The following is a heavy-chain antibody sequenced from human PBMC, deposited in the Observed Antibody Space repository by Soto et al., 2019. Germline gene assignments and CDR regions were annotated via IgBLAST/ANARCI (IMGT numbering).Heavy chain of an antibody. CDR3: ARQGYCSTTACSTVDY. CDR2: IYPGDSHT. D-gene: IGHD2-2*02. Sequence: GESLKISCKGSGYSFTSYWIGWVRQMPGKGLEWLGIIYPGDSHTRYSPSFQGQVTISADKSISTAYLQWNSLKASDTAIYYCARQGYCSTTACSTVDYWGQGTLVTVSS. CDR1: GYSFTSYW. J-gene: IGHJ4*02. V-gene: IGHV5-51*01.